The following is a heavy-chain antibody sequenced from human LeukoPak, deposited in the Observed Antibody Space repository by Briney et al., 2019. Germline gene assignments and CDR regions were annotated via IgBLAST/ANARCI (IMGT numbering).Heavy chain of an antibody. J-gene: IGHJ4*02. CDR2: IIPIFGTA. CDR3: ASQGTYYYDSSGYFPPDY. Sequence: SVKVSCKASGGTFSSYAISWVRQAPGQGLEWMGGIIPIFGTANYAQKFQGRVTITADKSTSTAYMELSSLRSEDTAVYYCASQGTYYYDSSGYFPPDYWGQGTLVTVSS. D-gene: IGHD3-22*01. CDR1: GGTFSSYA. V-gene: IGHV1-69*06.